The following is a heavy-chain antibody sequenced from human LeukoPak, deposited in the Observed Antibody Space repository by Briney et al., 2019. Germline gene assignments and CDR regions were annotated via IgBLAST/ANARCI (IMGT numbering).Heavy chain of an antibody. Sequence: SETLSLTCAVYGGSFSGYYWSWIRQPPGKGLEWIGEINHSGSTNYNPSLKSRVTISVDTSKNQFSLKLSTVTAADTAVYYCARDRYSSNWYFDYWGRGTLVTVSS. CDR1: GGSFSGYY. J-gene: IGHJ4*02. CDR2: INHSGST. V-gene: IGHV4-34*01. CDR3: ARDRYSSNWYFDY. D-gene: IGHD6-13*01.